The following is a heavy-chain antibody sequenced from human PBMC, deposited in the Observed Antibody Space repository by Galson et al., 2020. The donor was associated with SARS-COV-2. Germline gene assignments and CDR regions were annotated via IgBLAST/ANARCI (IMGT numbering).Heavy chain of an antibody. D-gene: IGHD5-12*01. J-gene: IGHJ4*02. CDR1: GFIFNGYS. Sequence: GESLKISCAASGFIFNGYSLHWVRQAPGKGLEWVSSISPSGGYISYADSVKGRFTISRDNAKDSLYLQMNSLRAEDTAVYFCAGVRGYSSSYFNYWGQGTLVTVSS. CDR2: ISPSGGYI. CDR3: AGVRGYSSSYFNY. V-gene: IGHV3-21*01.